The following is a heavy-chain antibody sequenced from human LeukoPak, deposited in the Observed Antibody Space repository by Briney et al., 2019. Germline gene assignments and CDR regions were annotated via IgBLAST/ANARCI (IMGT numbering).Heavy chain of an antibody. CDR1: GFTFSSYA. V-gene: IGHV3-30*04. J-gene: IGHJ6*02. CDR2: ISYDGSNK. CDR3: TTGSGSYFRTPKNYYYYGMDV. D-gene: IGHD3-10*01. Sequence: GGSLRLSCAASGFTFSSYAMHWVRQAPGKGLEWVAVISYDGSNKYYADSVKGRFTISRDNSKNTLYLQMNSPRPEDTAVYYGTTGSGSYFRTPKNYYYYGMDVWGQGTTVTVSS.